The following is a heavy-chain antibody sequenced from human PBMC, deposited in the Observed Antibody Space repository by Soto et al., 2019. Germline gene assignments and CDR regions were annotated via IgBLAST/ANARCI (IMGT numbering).Heavy chain of an antibody. Sequence: QVQLVESVGGVVQPGRSLRLSCAASGFTFSSHGMHWVRQAPGKGLEWVAAISYDGSNKHYADSVKGRFTISRDNSKDTLDLQMNSLRDEDTAVYYCAKERPFWIDSNNWFDPWGQGTLVTVSS. D-gene: IGHD3-3*01. J-gene: IGHJ5*02. CDR2: ISYDGSNK. V-gene: IGHV3-30*18. CDR3: AKERPFWIDSNNWFDP. CDR1: GFTFSSHG.